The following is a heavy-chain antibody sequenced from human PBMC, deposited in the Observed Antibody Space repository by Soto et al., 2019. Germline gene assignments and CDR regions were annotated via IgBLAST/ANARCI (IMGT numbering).Heavy chain of an antibody. J-gene: IGHJ4*02. CDR1: GYSCTNYG. D-gene: IGHD1-26*01. V-gene: IGHV5-51*01. CDR2: IYPDDSDT. CDR3: ARTYSGSNYAFES. Sequence: GESLKVSWKGAGYSCTNYGIGWVRQMPGKGLEWMGIIYPDDSDTRYSPSFEGHVTISADESISTAYLQWSSLKASDTALYYCARTYSGSNYAFESWGPGPLVT.